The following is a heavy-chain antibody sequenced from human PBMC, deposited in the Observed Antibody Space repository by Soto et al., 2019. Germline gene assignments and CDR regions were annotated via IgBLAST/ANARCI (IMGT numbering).Heavy chain of an antibody. V-gene: IGHV4-39*01. J-gene: IGHJ4*02. CDR3: ASSYGSGSYYLSYFDY. CDR2: IYYSGST. Sequence: SETLSLTCTVSGGSISSSSYYWGWIRQPPGKGLEWIGSIYYSGSTYYNPSLKSRVTISVDTSKNQFSLKLSSVTAADTAVYYCASSYGSGSYYLSYFDYWGQGTLVTVSS. D-gene: IGHD3-10*01. CDR1: GGSISSSSYY.